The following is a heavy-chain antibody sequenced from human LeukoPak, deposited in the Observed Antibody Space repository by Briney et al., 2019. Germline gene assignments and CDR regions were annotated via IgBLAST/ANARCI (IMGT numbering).Heavy chain of an antibody. D-gene: IGHD4-17*01. V-gene: IGHV5-51*01. Sequence: GESLKISCKGSGYTFTSYWIGWVRQMPGKGLEWMGIIHPGDSDTRYSPSFEGQVTSSADKSFSTAYLQWSSLKASDTAMYYCARHLNDYGDQGSGDYWGQGTLVTVSS. CDR3: ARHLNDYGDQGSGDY. J-gene: IGHJ4*02. CDR2: IHPGDSDT. CDR1: GYTFTSYW.